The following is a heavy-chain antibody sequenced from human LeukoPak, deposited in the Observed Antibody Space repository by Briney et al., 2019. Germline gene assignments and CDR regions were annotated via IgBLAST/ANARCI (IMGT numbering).Heavy chain of an antibody. CDR2: INPNSGGT. CDR3: ARDDDFWSGYFDY. V-gene: IGHV1-2*02. Sequence: EASVKVSCKASGYTFAGYYMHWVRQAPGQGLEWMGWINPNSGGTNYAQKFQGRVTMTRDTSISTAYMELSRLRSDDTAVYYCARDDDFWSGYFDYWGQGTLVTVSS. D-gene: IGHD3-3*01. CDR1: GYTFAGYY. J-gene: IGHJ4*02.